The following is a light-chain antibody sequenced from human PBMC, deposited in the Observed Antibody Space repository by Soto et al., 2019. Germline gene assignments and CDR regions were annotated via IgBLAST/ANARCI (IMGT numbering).Light chain of an antibody. CDR1: SSNIGAGYD. Sequence: QSALTQPPSVSGAPGQRVTISCTGSSSNIGAGYDVHWYQQLPGTAPKLLIYGNSNRPSGVPDRFSGSKSGTSASLAITGLQAEDEADYYCQSYDSSLSAHYVFGPGTKVTVL. V-gene: IGLV1-40*01. CDR2: GNS. CDR3: QSYDSSLSAHYV. J-gene: IGLJ1*01.